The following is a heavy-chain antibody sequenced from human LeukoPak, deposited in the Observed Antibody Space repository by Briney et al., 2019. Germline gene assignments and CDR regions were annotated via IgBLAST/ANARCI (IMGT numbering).Heavy chain of an antibody. D-gene: IGHD2-15*01. CDR2: INPNSGGT. Sequence: GASVKVSCKASGYIFTAYYIHWLRQAPGQGLEWMGWINPNSGGTSFALNFQGRVNLTRDTSISTVYMELSRLRSDDTAVYYCARDLSGGALGAFDIWGQGTMVTVSS. CDR1: GYIFTAYY. CDR3: ARDLSGGALGAFDI. V-gene: IGHV1-2*02. J-gene: IGHJ3*02.